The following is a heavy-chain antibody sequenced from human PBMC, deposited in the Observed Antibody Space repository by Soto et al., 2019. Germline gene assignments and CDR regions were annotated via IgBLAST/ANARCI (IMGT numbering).Heavy chain of an antibody. Sequence: VGSLRLSCAASGFTFSSYAMHWVRQAPGKGLEWVAVISYDGSNKYYADSVKGRFTISRDNSKNTLYLQMNSLRAEDTAVYYCARDMGGGYQLLRADAFDFWGQGILVTVSSGLDAWGQGTTVTVSS. V-gene: IGHV3-30-3*01. CDR2: ISYDGSNK. CDR1: GFTFSSYA. D-gene: IGHD2-2*01. CDR3: ARDMGGGYQLLRADAFDFWGQGILVTVSSGLDA. J-gene: IGHJ6*02.